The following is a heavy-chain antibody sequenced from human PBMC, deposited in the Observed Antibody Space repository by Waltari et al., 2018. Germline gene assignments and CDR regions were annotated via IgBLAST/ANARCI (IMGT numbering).Heavy chain of an antibody. J-gene: IGHJ6*02. Sequence: QVQLVQSGAEVKKPGSSVKVSCKASGGTFSSYAISWVRQAPGQGLEWMGGIIPIFGKANYAQKCQGRVTITADESTSTAYMELSSLRSEDTAVYYCASRYCSSTSCYTFYYYGMDVWGQGTTVTVSS. D-gene: IGHD2-2*02. CDR2: IIPIFGKA. CDR1: GGTFSSYA. CDR3: ASRYCSSTSCYTFYYYGMDV. V-gene: IGHV1-69*01.